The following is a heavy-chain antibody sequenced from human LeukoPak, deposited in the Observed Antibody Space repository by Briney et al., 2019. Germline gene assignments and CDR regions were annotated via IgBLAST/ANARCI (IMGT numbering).Heavy chain of an antibody. D-gene: IGHD2-2*01. CDR3: ARDQLISSAFDI. CDR2: IYHSGST. CDR1: GGSISSGGYY. J-gene: IGHJ3*02. V-gene: IGHV4-30-2*01. Sequence: SETLSLTCTVSGGSISSGGYYWSWIRQPPGKGLEWIGYIYHSGSTYYNPSLKSRVTISVDRSKNQFSLKLSSVTAADTAVYYCARDQLISSAFDIWGQGTMVTVPS.